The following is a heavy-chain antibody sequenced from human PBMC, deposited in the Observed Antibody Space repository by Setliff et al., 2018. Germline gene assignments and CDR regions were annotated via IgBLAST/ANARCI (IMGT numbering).Heavy chain of an antibody. J-gene: IGHJ4*02. V-gene: IGHV3-53*01. D-gene: IGHD6-19*01. Sequence: GGSLRLSCAASGFTVTSNYMSWVRQAPGKGLEWVSVIYSGGSTYYADSVKGRFTISRDNSKNTLYLQMNSLNTEDTAVYYCTFYNNGLYYMRNWGQGTLVTVSS. CDR3: TFYNNGLYYMRN. CDR1: GFTVTSNY. CDR2: IYSGGST.